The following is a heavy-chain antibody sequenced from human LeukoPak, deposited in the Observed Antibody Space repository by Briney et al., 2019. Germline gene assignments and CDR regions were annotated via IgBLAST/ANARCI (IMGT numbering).Heavy chain of an antibody. Sequence: PGRSLRLSCAASGFTFSSYGMHWVRQAPGKGLEWVSSISSSSSYIYYADSVKGRFTISRDNAKNSLYLQMNSLRAEDTAVYYCARDPDYYDEASGYWGQGTLVTVSS. J-gene: IGHJ4*02. D-gene: IGHD3-22*01. CDR3: ARDPDYYDEASGY. CDR1: GFTFSSYG. V-gene: IGHV3-21*01. CDR2: ISSSSSYI.